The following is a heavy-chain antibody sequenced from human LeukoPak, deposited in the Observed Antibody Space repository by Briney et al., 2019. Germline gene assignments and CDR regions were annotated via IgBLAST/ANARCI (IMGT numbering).Heavy chain of an antibody. CDR3: ARNTMIVVDDAFDI. J-gene: IGHJ3*02. D-gene: IGHD3-22*01. CDR2: IYYSGST. Sequence: SETLSLTCTVSGXSISSYYGSWIRQPPGKGLEWIGYIYYSGSTNYNPSLKSRVTISVDTSKNQFSLKLSSVTAADTAVYYCARNTMIVVDDAFDIWGQGTMVTVSS. CDR1: GXSISSYY. V-gene: IGHV4-59*08.